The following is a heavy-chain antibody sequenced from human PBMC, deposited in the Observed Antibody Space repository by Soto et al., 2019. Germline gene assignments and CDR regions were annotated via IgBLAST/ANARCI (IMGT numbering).Heavy chain of an antibody. CDR1: ENGFIGYY. Sequence: ASVKVSCKASENGFIGYYLHWVRQAPGQGLEWMGWISPYSGDTDSAQKFQGRVTLTRDTSTRTVFMELSRLTSADTAVYYCALAGQTPIFTYCGQGPLVTVSS. V-gene: IGHV1-2*02. D-gene: IGHD3-3*01. J-gene: IGHJ4*02. CDR3: ALAGQTPIFTY. CDR2: ISPYSGDT.